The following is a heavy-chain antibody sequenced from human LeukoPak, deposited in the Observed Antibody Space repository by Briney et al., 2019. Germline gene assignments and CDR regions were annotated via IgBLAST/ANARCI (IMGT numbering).Heavy chain of an antibody. CDR1: GFSFNSHV. J-gene: IGHJ4*02. CDR2: ISGSGGST. V-gene: IGHV3-23*01. Sequence: GGSLRLSCAASGFSFNSHVMNWVRQAPGKGLEWVSAISGSGGSTYYADSVKGRFTISRDNSKSTLYLQMNSLRAEDTAVYYWAKDQRILGIISTDFDYWGQGTLATVSS. CDR3: AKDQRILGIISTDFDY. D-gene: IGHD3-22*01.